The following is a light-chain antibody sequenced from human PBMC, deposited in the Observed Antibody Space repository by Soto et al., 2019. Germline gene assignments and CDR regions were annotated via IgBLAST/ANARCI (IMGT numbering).Light chain of an antibody. J-gene: IGLJ1*01. V-gene: IGLV2-8*01. Sequence: LTQPRAASESPAQSFTNSCSRTISDVGGYNYVSCHQQHPGKAPKLMIYELSKRPSGLPDRFSGSKSGNTASLIVSVLQAEDEADYYCSSYAGSNNFGFGTGTKVT. CDR1: ISDVGGYNY. CDR3: SSYAGSNNFG. CDR2: ELS.